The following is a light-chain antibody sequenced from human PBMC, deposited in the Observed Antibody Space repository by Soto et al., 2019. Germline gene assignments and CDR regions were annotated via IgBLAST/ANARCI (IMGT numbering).Light chain of an antibody. CDR2: DVS. Sequence: SALTQPRSVSGSPGQSVTISCTGTSSDVGAYNYVSWYQQHPGKAPKFMIYDVSKRPSGVPDRFSGSKSGSTASLTISGLQAEDEADYYCCSYAGTYSYVFGTGTKVTVL. J-gene: IGLJ1*01. CDR1: SSDVGAYNY. CDR3: CSYAGTYSYV. V-gene: IGLV2-11*01.